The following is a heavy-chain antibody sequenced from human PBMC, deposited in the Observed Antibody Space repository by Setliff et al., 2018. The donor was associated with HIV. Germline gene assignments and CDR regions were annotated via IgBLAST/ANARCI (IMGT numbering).Heavy chain of an antibody. V-gene: IGHV3-7*01. D-gene: IGHD3-22*01. CDR1: GFIFKNYW. J-gene: IGHJ4*01. CDR3: ARVYDSSGYSLSIPGY. Sequence: GGSLRLSCVASGFIFKNYWMSWVRQAPGKGLEWVANIKQDGSEKYYVDSVKGRFTSSRDNAKNSLYLQMNSLRAEDTAVYYCARVYDSSGYSLSIPGYWGQGTLVTVSS. CDR2: IKQDGSEK.